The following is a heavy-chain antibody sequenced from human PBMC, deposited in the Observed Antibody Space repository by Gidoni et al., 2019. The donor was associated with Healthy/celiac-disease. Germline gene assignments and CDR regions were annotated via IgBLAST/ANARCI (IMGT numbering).Heavy chain of an antibody. CDR2: MKPNRGNT. CDR1: VYTFTSYA. CDR3: ARGMVAGTLDY. D-gene: IGHD6-19*01. Sequence: QVQLVQSGAEVKKPGASVKVSCKASVYTFTSYAINWVRQATGQGLEWMGWMKPNRGNTGYAQKFKGRVNMTRNTSISTAYMELSSLRSEDTAVYYCARGMVAGTLDYWGQGTLVTVSS. V-gene: IGHV1-8*01. J-gene: IGHJ4*02.